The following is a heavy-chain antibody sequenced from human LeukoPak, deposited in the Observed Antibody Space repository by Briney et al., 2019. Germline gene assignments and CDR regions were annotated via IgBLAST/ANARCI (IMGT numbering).Heavy chain of an antibody. Sequence: GGSLRLSCAASGFIFHNHWMHWVRQPPGKGLVWVSRINRDGSSTTYADSVKGRFTVSRDNARNTHYLQMNSLRADDTAVYYCVRDDRGVGQDYYYMDVWGKGTTVTVSS. V-gene: IGHV3-74*01. D-gene: IGHD2-15*01. CDR1: GFIFHNHW. J-gene: IGHJ6*03. CDR3: VRDDRGVGQDYYYMDV. CDR2: INRDGSST.